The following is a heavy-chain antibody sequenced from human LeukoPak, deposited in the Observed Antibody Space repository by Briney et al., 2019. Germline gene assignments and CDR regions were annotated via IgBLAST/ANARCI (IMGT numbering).Heavy chain of an antibody. Sequence: GGSLRLSCVASGLIFSKYWMTWVRQAPGKGLEWVATIKPDGSEQYYLDSVKGRFTISRDNARDSLYLQMNSPRAEDTAVYYCARAWGYYYYMDVWGKGTTVTISS. CDR3: ARAWGYYYYMDV. CDR1: GLIFSKYW. D-gene: IGHD7-27*01. CDR2: IKPDGSEQ. V-gene: IGHV3-7*01. J-gene: IGHJ6*03.